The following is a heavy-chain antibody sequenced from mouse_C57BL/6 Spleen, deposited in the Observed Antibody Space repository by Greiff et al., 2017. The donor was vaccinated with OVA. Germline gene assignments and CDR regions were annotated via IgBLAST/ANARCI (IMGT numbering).Heavy chain of an antibody. CDR3: ARNHYGNPYAMDY. CDR1: GFTFSDYG. CDR2: ISSGSSTI. V-gene: IGHV5-17*01. J-gene: IGHJ4*01. Sequence: EVQLVESGGGLVKPGGSLKLSCAASGFTFSDYGMHWVRQAPEKGLEWVAYISSGSSTIYYADTVKGRFTISRDNAKNTLFLQMTSLRSEDTAMYYCARNHYGNPYAMDYWGQGTSVTVSS. D-gene: IGHD2-1*01.